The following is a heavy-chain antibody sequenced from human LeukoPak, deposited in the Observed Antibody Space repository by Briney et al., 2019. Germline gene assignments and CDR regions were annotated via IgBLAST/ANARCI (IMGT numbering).Heavy chain of an antibody. V-gene: IGHV4-59*01. J-gene: IGHJ4*02. CDR1: GGSINSYY. CDR2: IYYTGST. D-gene: IGHD2/OR15-2a*01. CDR3: ARSRTTSSSVDY. Sequence: SGTLSLTCTVSGGSINSYYWSWIRQPPGKGLEWIGYIYYTGSTKYNPSLKSRVTMSVDTSKNQFSLRLTSVTAADTAEYYCARSRTTSSSVDYWGQGILVTVSS.